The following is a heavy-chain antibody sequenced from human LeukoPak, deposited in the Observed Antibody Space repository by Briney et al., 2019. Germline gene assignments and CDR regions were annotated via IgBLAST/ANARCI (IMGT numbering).Heavy chain of an antibody. CDR1: GGSISSSSYY. J-gene: IGHJ5*02. CDR2: IYYSGST. CDR3: ARGARRCSGGSCYRRWFDP. Sequence: SETLSLTCTVSGGSISSSSYYWGWIRQPPGKGLECIGSIYYSGSTYYNPSLKSRVTISVDTSKNQFSLKLSSVTAADTAVYYCARGARRCSGGSCYRRWFDPWGQGTLVTVSS. V-gene: IGHV4-39*07. D-gene: IGHD2-15*01.